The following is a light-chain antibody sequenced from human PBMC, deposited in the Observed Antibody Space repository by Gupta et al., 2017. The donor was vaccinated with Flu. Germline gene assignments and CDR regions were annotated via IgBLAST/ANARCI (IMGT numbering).Light chain of an antibody. Sequence: EIVLTQSPATLSLSPGEGGTLSCRASQSVSSYLAWYQQKPGQAPRLLIYDTSNRAAGIPARFSGSGSGTXFTLTIXGLEPEDFAVYYCQQRSCWPWTFGXGTKVEI. V-gene: IGKV3-11*01. J-gene: IGKJ1*01. CDR3: QQRSCWPWT. CDR1: QSVSSY. CDR2: DTS.